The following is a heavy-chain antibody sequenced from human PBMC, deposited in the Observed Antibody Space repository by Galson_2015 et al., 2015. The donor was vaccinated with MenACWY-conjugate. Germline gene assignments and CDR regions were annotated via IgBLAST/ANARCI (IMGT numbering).Heavy chain of an antibody. CDR1: GGSISSYY. Sequence: SETLSLTCTVSGGSISSYYWSWIRQPPGKGLEWIGYIYYSGSTNYNPSLKSRVTISVDTSKNQFSLKLSSVTAADTAVYYCARHSPHTIVVVPAAMYWYFDLWGRGTLVTVSS. J-gene: IGHJ2*01. D-gene: IGHD2-2*01. CDR2: IYYSGST. CDR3: ARHSPHTIVVVPAAMYWYFDL. V-gene: IGHV4-59*08.